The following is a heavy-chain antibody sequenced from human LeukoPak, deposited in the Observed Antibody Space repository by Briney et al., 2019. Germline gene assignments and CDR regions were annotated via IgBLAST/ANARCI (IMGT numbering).Heavy chain of an antibody. CDR2: ITGNGGRT. V-gene: IGHV3-23*01. J-gene: IGHJ4*02. CDR1: GFTFSDYY. CDR3: VREVGSSGAY. Sequence: GGSLRLSCAASGFTFSDYYMSWIRQAPGKGLEWVSSITGNGGRTFYTDSVKGRFTISRDNSKNTVFLQMNNLRVDDTALYYCVREVGSSGAYWGQGTLVTVSS. D-gene: IGHD3-10*01.